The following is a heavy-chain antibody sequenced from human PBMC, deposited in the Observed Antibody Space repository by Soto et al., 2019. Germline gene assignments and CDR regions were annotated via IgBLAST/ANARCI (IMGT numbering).Heavy chain of an antibody. CDR3: ARAIAAAGSSSSNYYYYGMDV. CDR2: INSDGSST. CDR1: GFTFSSYW. J-gene: IGHJ6*02. D-gene: IGHD6-13*01. Sequence: GGSLRLSCAASGFTFSSYWMHWVRQAPGKGLVWVSRINSDGSSTSYADSVKGRFTISRDNAKNTLYLQMNSLRAEDTAVYYCARAIAAAGSSSSNYYYYGMDVWGQGTTVTVSS. V-gene: IGHV3-74*01.